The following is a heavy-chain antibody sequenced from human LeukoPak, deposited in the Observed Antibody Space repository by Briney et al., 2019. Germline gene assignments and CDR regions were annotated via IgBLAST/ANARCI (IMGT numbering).Heavy chain of an antibody. CDR3: ARRSQGYYYYGMDV. Sequence: VASVKVSCKASGGTFSSYAISWVRQAPGQGLEWMGGIIPIFGTANYAQKFQGRVTITADESTSTAYMELSSLRSEDTAVYYCARRSQGYYYYGMDVWGQGTTVTVSS. J-gene: IGHJ6*02. CDR1: GGTFSSYA. CDR2: IIPIFGTA. V-gene: IGHV1-69*13.